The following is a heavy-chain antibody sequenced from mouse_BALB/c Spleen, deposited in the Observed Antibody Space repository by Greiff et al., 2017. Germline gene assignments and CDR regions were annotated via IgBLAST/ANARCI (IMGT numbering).Heavy chain of an antibody. Sequence: EVKVVESGGGLVPPGGSRTLSCAASGFTFSSFGMHWVRQAPEKGLEWVAYISSGSSTIYYADTVKGRFTISRDNPKNTLFLQMTSLRSEDTAMYYCARGDGNYPYYYAMDYWGQGTSVTVSS. CDR1: GFTFSSFG. CDR3: ARGDGNYPYYYAMDY. J-gene: IGHJ4*01. CDR2: ISSGSSTI. D-gene: IGHD2-1*01. V-gene: IGHV5-17*02.